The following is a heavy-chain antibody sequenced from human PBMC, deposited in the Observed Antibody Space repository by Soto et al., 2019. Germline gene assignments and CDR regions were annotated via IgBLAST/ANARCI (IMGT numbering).Heavy chain of an antibody. V-gene: IGHV4-61*01. Sequence: SETLSLTCTVSGGFVNSDTHSWSWIRQTPGKRLEWIGFIYSGGSTKNPSLRSRVTMPVDTSKNQFSLKLRSVIVADTAVYHCARFVRSCSATTCSTRADVWGQGITVTASS. D-gene: IGHD2-2*01. J-gene: IGHJ6*02. CDR2: IYSGGST. CDR1: GGFVNSDTHS. CDR3: ARFVRSCSATTCSTRADV.